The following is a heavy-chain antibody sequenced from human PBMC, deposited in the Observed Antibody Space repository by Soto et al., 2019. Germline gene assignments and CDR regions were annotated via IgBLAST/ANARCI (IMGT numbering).Heavy chain of an antibody. J-gene: IGHJ4*02. CDR2: TRNKANSYTT. Sequence: PGGSLRLSCAASGFTFSDHYMDWVRQAPGKGLEWVGRTRNKANSYTTEYAASVKGRFTISRDDSKNSLYLQMNSLKTEDTAVYYCAIPFYYASGSYSGYWGQGTLVTGSS. CDR3: AIPFYYASGSYSGY. D-gene: IGHD3-10*01. V-gene: IGHV3-72*01. CDR1: GFTFSDHY.